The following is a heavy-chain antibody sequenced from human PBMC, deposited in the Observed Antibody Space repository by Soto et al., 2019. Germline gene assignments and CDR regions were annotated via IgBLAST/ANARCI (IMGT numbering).Heavy chain of an antibody. CDR3: ARGTPPYRAAAGIFDY. Sequence: QVQLQESGPGLVKPSQTLSLTCTVSGGSISSGGYYWSWIRQHPGKGLEWIGYIYYSGSTYYNPSLKSRVTISVDTSKNQFSLKLSSVTAADTAVYYCARGTPPYRAAAGIFDYWGQGTLVTVSS. CDR2: IYYSGST. CDR1: GGSISSGGYY. D-gene: IGHD6-13*01. J-gene: IGHJ4*02. V-gene: IGHV4-31*03.